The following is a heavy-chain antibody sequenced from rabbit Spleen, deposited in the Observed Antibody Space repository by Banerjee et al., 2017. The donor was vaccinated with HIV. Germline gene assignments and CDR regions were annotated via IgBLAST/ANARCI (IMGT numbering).Heavy chain of an antibody. CDR3: ARDGAGGSYFAL. J-gene: IGHJ4*01. V-gene: IGHV1S40*01. D-gene: IGHD8-1*01. CDR1: GFSFSTRYY. CDR2: IDAGSSGTT. Sequence: QSLEESGGDLVKPGASLTLTCTASGFSFSTRYYMCWVRQAPGKGLEWIACIDAGSSGTTYYATWAKGRFTISKTSSTTVTLQMTSLTAADTATYFCARDGAGGSYFALWGPGTLVTVS.